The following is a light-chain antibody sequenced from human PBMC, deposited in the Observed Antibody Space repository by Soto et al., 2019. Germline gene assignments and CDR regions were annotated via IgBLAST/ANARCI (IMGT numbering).Light chain of an antibody. V-gene: IGKV1-12*01. J-gene: IGKJ3*01. CDR3: QQTNRFPRT. Sequence: DIQMTQSPSSVSASVGDRVTITCRASQGVSNWLAWYQQKPGKAPKLLIYDTSCLQSGVPSRFAGSGSGTDFTLTISILHHDVFATYYCQQTNRFPRTFGPGTKVDIK. CDR2: DTS. CDR1: QGVSNW.